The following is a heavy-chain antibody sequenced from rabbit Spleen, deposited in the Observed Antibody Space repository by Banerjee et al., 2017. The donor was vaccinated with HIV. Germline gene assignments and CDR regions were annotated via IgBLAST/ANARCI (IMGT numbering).Heavy chain of an antibody. Sequence: QEQLEESGGGLVKPEGSLTLTCKASGFPFSNKAVMCWVRQAPGKGLEWIACIDTNDGDTDYANWPKGRFTISKTSSTTVTLQMTSLTAADTATYFCARGAWSTDCLNLWGPGTLVTVS. CDR1: GFPFSNKAV. CDR2: IDTNDGDT. J-gene: IGHJ4*01. CDR3: ARGAWSTDCLNL. D-gene: IGHD7-1*01. V-gene: IGHV1S45*01.